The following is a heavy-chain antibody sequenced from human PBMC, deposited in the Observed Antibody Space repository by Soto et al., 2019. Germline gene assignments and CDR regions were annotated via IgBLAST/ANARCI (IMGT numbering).Heavy chain of an antibody. Sequence: EGQLLESGEALAQPGGSLRHSCAASGFTFSSYAMTWVRQAPGKGLEWVALINGGGDSAYYSNSVKGRFTISIDNFKNTLFLQMNNLRGEDTAVYYCARGATIDYWGQGTLVPVSS. CDR1: GFTFSSYA. CDR3: ARGATIDY. J-gene: IGHJ4*02. V-gene: IGHV3-23*01. CDR2: INGGGDSA.